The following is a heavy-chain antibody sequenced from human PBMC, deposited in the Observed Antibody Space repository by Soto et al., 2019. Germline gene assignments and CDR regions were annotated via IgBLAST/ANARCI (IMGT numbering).Heavy chain of an antibody. D-gene: IGHD4-4*01. Sequence: EVQLVESGGGLVQPGGSLRLSCAASGFTFSVYWMHWVRQAPGKGLVWVSRIDSDGSTTSYADSVKGRFTISRDNAKSKMYLQMNSLRAEDTAVYDCARPGYSNYGPGVDVWGQGTPVTVSS. V-gene: IGHV3-74*01. J-gene: IGHJ6*02. CDR2: IDSDGSTT. CDR1: GFTFSVYW. CDR3: ARPGYSNYGPGVDV.